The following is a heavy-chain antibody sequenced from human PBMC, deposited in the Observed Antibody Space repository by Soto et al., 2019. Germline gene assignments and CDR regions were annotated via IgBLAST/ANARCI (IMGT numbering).Heavy chain of an antibody. D-gene: IGHD1-26*01. CDR3: AMNSGGYYCYGMDV. V-gene: IGHV3-30-3*01. CDR2: ISYDGSNK. CDR1: GFTFSSYA. Sequence: GGSLRLSCAASGFTFSSYAMHWVRQAPGKGLEWVAVISYDGSNKYYADSVKGRFTISRDNSKNTLYLQMNSLRAEDTAVYYCAMNSGGYYCYGMDVWGQGTTVTVSS. J-gene: IGHJ6*02.